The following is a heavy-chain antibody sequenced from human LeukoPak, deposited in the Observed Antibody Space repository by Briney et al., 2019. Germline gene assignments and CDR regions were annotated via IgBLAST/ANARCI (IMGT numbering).Heavy chain of an antibody. Sequence: GGSLRLSCAASGFTFSSYSMNWVRQAPGEGLEWVSSIGSSSSYIYYADSVKGRFTISRDNAKNSLYLQMNSLRAEDTAVYYCAKVREVDIVVVVAARYYYFDYWGQGTLVTVSS. V-gene: IGHV3-21*04. CDR2: IGSSSSYI. J-gene: IGHJ4*02. CDR3: AKVREVDIVVVVAARYYYFDY. D-gene: IGHD2-15*01. CDR1: GFTFSSYS.